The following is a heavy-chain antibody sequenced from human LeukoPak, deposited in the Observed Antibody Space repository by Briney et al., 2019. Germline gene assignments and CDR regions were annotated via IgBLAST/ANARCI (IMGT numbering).Heavy chain of an antibody. V-gene: IGHV1-2*02. CDR3: ARGITMVRGVIITFAWYFDL. Sequence: ASVKVSCKASGYTFTGYYMHWVRQAPGQGLEWMGWINPNSGGTNYAQKFQGRVTMTRDTSISTAYMELSRLRSGDTAVYYCARGITMVRGVIITFAWYFDLWGRGTLVTVSS. CDR2: INPNSGGT. J-gene: IGHJ2*01. CDR1: GYTFTGYY. D-gene: IGHD3-10*01.